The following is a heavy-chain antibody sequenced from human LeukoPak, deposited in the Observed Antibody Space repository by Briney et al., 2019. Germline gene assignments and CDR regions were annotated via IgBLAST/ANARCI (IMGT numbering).Heavy chain of an antibody. CDR2: IYYSGST. CDR3: ARVSSVEDSSGWDTPHWYFDL. Sequence: SETLSLTCTVSGGSISSSSYYWGWIRQPPGKGLEWIGSIYYSGSTYYNPSLKSRVTISVDTSKNQFSLKLSSVTAADTAVYYCARVSSVEDSSGWDTPHWYFDLWGRGTLVTVSS. CDR1: GGSISSSSYY. J-gene: IGHJ2*01. D-gene: IGHD6-19*01. V-gene: IGHV4-39*07.